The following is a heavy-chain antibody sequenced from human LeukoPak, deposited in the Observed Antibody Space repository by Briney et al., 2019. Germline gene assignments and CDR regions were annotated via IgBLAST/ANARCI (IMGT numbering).Heavy chain of an antibody. J-gene: IGHJ1*01. D-gene: IGHD3-22*01. CDR2: IYYSGST. Sequence: SESLSLTCTVSGGSISTYYWSWIRQPPGKGLEWSGYIYYSGSTNYNPSLKSRVTISVDTSKNQFSLKLSSVTAADTAVYYCARQDYYDSSGWARYFQHWGQGTLVTVSS. V-gene: IGHV4-59*08. CDR3: ARQDYYDSSGWARYFQH. CDR1: GGSISTYY.